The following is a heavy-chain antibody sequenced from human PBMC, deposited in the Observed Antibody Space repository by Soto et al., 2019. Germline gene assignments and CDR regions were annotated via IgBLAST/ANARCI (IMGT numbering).Heavy chain of an antibody. CDR2: IFYSGSTTY. CDR1: GGYISGHY. J-gene: IGHJ4*02. D-gene: IGHD6-19*01. V-gene: IGHV4-59*11. CDR3: ARVGSSGWSPDY. Sequence: PSETLSLTCTVSGGYISGHYWIWIRQPAGEGMEWIGYIFYSGSTTYNNNRSLTSRVTISVDTSKNQFSLRLSSVTAADTAVYYCARVGSSGWSPDYWGQGTLVTVSS.